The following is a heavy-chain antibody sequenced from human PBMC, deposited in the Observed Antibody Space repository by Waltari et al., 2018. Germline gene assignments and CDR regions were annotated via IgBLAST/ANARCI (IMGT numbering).Heavy chain of an antibody. V-gene: IGHV4-4*09. D-gene: IGHD3-10*01. J-gene: IGHJ3*02. CDR3: ATDVSGSQYYPDAFDI. Sequence: QVQLQESGPGLVKPSETLSLICRVSGGSIRSYYWSWIRQSPQKGLEWIGHIYTSGSTNYNPSLKSRVTISGDTSKNQISLKLTSVTAADTALYYCATDVSGSQYYPDAFDIWGQGAMVTVSS. CDR1: GGSIRSYY. CDR2: IYTSGST.